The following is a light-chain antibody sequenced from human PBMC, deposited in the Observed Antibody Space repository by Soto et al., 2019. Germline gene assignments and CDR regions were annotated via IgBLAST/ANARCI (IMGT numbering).Light chain of an antibody. J-gene: IGLJ1*01. Sequence: QSVLTQPPSVSGSPGQSVAISCTGTSSDVGSYNRVSWYQQPPGTAPKLMIYDFSNRPSGVPDRFSGSKSGNTASLTISGLQAEDDADYYCTSYTTSSTYVFGTGTKVTVL. CDR3: TSYTTSSTYV. CDR2: DFS. CDR1: SSDVGSYNR. V-gene: IGLV2-18*02.